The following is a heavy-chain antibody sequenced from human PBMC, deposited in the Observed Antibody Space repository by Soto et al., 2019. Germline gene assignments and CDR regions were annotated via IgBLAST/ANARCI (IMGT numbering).Heavy chain of an antibody. V-gene: IGHV3-23*01. J-gene: IGHJ4*02. CDR2: ISGSGGST. D-gene: IGHD3-9*01. CDR1: GFTFSSYA. CDR3: AKVTGLVHPRENYYFDY. Sequence: GGSLRLSCAASGFTFSSYAMSWVRQAPGKGLEWVSAISGSGGSTYYADSVKGRFTISRYNSKNTLYLQMNSLRAEDTSVYYCAKVTGLVHPRENYYFDYWGQGTLVTVSS.